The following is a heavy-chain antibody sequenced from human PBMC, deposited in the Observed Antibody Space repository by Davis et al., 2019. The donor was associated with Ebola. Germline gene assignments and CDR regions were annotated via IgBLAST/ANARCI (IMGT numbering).Heavy chain of an antibody. CDR2: MHYRGST. V-gene: IGHV4-59*08. J-gene: IGHJ5*02. D-gene: IGHD6-19*01. Sequence: SETLSLTCTVSGGSISSYYWGWIRQTPGKGLEWIGNMHYRGSTNYNPSLMSRASISVDTSKNMISLQLTSVTAADTAIYYCAILNLRAGTNWFDPWGRGSLVTISS. CDR1: GGSISSYY. CDR3: AILNLRAGTNWFDP.